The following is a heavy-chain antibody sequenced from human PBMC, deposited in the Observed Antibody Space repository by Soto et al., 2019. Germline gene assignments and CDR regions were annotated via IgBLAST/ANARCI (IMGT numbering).Heavy chain of an antibody. CDR1: GGSISSGDYY. CDR2: IYYSGST. V-gene: IGHV4-31*03. D-gene: IGHD3-3*01. Sequence: QVQLQESGPGLVKPSQTLSLTCTVSGGSISSGDYYWSWIRQHPGKGLEWIGYIYYSGSTYYNPPLKSRVTISVDTSKDQFPLKLSSVTAADTAVYYCARWWSGSRQGFDPWGQGTLVTVSS. CDR3: ARWWSGSRQGFDP. J-gene: IGHJ5*02.